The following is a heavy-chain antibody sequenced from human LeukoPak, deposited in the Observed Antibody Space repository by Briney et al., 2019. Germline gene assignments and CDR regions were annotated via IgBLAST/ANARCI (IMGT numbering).Heavy chain of an antibody. CDR2: ISGSGGST. CDR1: GFTFSSYA. Sequence: GGSLRLSCAASGFTFSSYAMSWVRQAPGKGLEWVSAISGSGGSTYYADSVKGRFTISRDNSKNTLYLQMNSLRAEDTAVYYCAKDLTGDTAMVKYGMDVWGQGTTVTAS. D-gene: IGHD5-18*01. J-gene: IGHJ6*02. CDR3: AKDLTGDTAMVKYGMDV. V-gene: IGHV3-23*01.